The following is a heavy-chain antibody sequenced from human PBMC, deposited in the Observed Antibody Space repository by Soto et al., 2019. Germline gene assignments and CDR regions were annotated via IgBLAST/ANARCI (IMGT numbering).Heavy chain of an antibody. Sequence: QEHLVQSGAEVKKPGSSVKVSCRASGGIGSNYAISWVRQAPGQGLEWMGGIVPKFGTANYAQSFKGRVTISVDKSTNSVYMELSSLRSQDTAIYYYAREMASGYSRTWFDPWGQGTLVTVSS. CDR1: GGIGSNYA. CDR3: AREMASGYSRTWFDP. J-gene: IGHJ5*02. CDR2: IVPKFGTA. D-gene: IGHD2-15*01. V-gene: IGHV1-69*06.